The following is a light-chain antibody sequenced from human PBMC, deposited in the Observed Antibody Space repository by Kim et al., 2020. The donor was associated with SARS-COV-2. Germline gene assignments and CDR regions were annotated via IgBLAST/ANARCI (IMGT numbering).Light chain of an antibody. Sequence: EIALRQSPGPLSLSPGERATLSCRASQSVSSSYIAWYQQKPGQAPRLLMYGASSRATGIPDRFSGSGSGTDFTLTINRLEPEDFAVYYCQHYGTSPPYTFGQGTKLEIK. CDR3: QHYGTSPPYT. J-gene: IGKJ2*01. V-gene: IGKV3-20*01. CDR1: QSVSSSY. CDR2: GAS.